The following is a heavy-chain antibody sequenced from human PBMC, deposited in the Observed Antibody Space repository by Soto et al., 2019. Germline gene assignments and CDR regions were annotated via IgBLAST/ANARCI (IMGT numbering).Heavy chain of an antibody. V-gene: IGHV3-21*01. D-gene: IGHD3-3*01. CDR2: IISSSSYI. CDR3: ARDLRYYDFWSGYYTNYYYYYYMDV. Sequence: EVQLVESGGGLVKPGGSLRLSCAASGFTFSSYSMNWVPQPPGKGLEWVSSIISSSSYIYYADSVKGRFTISRDNAKNSLYLQMNSLRAEDTAVYYCARDLRYYDFWSGYYTNYYYYYYMDVWGKGTTVTVSS. J-gene: IGHJ6*03. CDR1: GFTFSSYS.